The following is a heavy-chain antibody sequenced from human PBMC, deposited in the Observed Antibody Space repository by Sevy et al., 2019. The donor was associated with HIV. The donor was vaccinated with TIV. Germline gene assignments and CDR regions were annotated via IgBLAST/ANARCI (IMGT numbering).Heavy chain of an antibody. D-gene: IGHD2-21*02. Sequence: GGSLRLSCAASGFTFSDYDMHWVRQAPGKGLQWVAVMSHDGNYKNHADSVKVRFTISRDNFKNTLYLQMNSLRVEDTAVYFCARLFSCGGDCYYLDYWGQGAPATVSS. CDR3: ARLFSCGGDCYYLDY. J-gene: IGHJ4*02. CDR1: GFTFSDYD. V-gene: IGHV3-30*04. CDR2: MSHDGNYK.